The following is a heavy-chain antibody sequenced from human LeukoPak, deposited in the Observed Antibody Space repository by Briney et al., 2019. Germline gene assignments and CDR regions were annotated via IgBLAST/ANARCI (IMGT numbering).Heavy chain of an antibody. V-gene: IGHV1-69*05. CDR3: ARARGYYDSSEYYFDY. D-gene: IGHD3-22*01. J-gene: IGHJ4*02. CDR1: GGTFSSYA. CDR2: LIPIFGTA. Sequence: SVKVSCKASGGTFSSYAISWVRQAPGQGLEWMGRLIPIFGTANYAQKFQGRVTITTDESTSTAYMELSSLRSEDTAVYYCARARGYYDSSEYYFDYWGQGTLVTVSS.